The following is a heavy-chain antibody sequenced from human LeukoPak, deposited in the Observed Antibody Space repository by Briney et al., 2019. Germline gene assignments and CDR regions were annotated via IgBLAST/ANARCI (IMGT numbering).Heavy chain of an antibody. V-gene: IGHV3-23*01. D-gene: IGHD5-18*01. J-gene: IGHJ4*02. CDR3: AKRILSAMAMGY. Sequence: PGGSLRLSCAASGFTFSNYALSWVRQAPGKGLEWVSDISGSGGSTYYADSVKGRFTISRDNSKNTMYLQMNSLRAEDTAVYYCAKRILSAMAMGYWGQGTLVTVSS. CDR1: GFTFSNYA. CDR2: ISGSGGST.